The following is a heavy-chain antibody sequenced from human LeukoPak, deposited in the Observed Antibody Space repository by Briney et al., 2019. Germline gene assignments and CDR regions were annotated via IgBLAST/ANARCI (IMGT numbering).Heavy chain of an antibody. CDR1: GFTFTSYS. J-gene: IGHJ4*02. CDR3: ARDTAYSFDY. V-gene: IGHV3-48*01. CDR2: ISPTTI. Sequence: GGSLRLSCAASGFTFTSYSLNWVRQAPGKGLEWVSYISPTTIYYADSVWGRFTISRDDAKNSLYLQMNSLRAEDTAIYYCARDTAYSFDYWGQGTLVTVSS. D-gene: IGHD2-21*01.